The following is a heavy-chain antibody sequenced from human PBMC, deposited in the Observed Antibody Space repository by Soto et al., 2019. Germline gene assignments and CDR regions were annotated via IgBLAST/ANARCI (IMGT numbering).Heavy chain of an antibody. CDR1: GGSISSSSYY. D-gene: IGHD2-2*01. V-gene: IGHV4-39*01. CDR2: IYYSGST. Sequence: PSETLSLTCTVSGGSISSSSYYWGWIRQPPGKGLEWIGSIYYSGSTYYNPSLKSRVTISVDTSKNQFSLKLSSVTAADTAVYYCARGPAAPLGWFDPWGQGTLVTVS. CDR3: ARGPAAPLGWFDP. J-gene: IGHJ5*02.